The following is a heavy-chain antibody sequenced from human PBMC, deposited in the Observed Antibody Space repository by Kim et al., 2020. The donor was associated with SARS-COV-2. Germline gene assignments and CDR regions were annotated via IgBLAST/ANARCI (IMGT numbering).Heavy chain of an antibody. CDR3: ARDPGSGSLDY. V-gene: IGHV3-30*04. Sequence: GGSLRLSCAASGFTFSTYAMHWVRQAPGKGLEWVAVISYDGSKKYNADSVKGRFTISRDNSKNTLYLQMNSLRAEDTAVYYCARDPGSGSLDYWGQGTLVTVSS. D-gene: IGHD1-26*01. CDR1: GFTFSTYA. J-gene: IGHJ4*02. CDR2: ISYDGSKK.